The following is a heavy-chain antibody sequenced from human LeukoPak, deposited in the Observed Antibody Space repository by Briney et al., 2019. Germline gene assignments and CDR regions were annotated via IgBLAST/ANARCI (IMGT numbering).Heavy chain of an antibody. Sequence: ASVKVSCKASGYTFSNYYIHWVRRAPGQGLEWMGIINPSGGSTSSAQKFQGRLTMTRDTSTSTVYMELNSLRSEDTAVYYCARVGSKSEFYCDSCGYYYGGYYFDHWGQGTLVTVSS. CDR3: ARVGSKSEFYCDSCGYYYGGYYFDH. CDR2: INPSGGST. CDR1: GYTFSNYY. V-gene: IGHV1-46*01. D-gene: IGHD3-22*01. J-gene: IGHJ4*02.